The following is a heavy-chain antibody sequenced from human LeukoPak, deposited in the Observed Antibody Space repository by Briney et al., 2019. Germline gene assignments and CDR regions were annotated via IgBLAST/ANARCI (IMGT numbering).Heavy chain of an antibody. CDR2: INPSGGSA. V-gene: IGHV1-46*01. D-gene: IGHD6-13*01. J-gene: IGHJ5*02. CDR1: GYTFTSYY. CDR3: ARGAAEGLDR. Sequence: ASVKVSCKASGYTFTSYYMHWVRQAPGQGLEWMGIINPSGGSASYAQKFQGRVTMTRDTSTSTVDMEVSSLRSEDTAVYYCARGAAEGLDRWGQGTLVTVSS.